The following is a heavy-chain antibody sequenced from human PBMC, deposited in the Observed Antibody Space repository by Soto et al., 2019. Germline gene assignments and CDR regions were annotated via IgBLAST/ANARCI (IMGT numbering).Heavy chain of an antibody. CDR2: TYYRSKWYS. V-gene: IGHV6-1*01. Sequence: SQTLSLTCDISGDSVSSNSAAWNWIRQTPSRGLEWLGRTYYRSKWYSNYAISVKGRVTVNPDTFKNQFSLQLNSVTPEDTAVYYCARGSWDDVSGHYYMDVWGKGTKVTVSS. CDR1: GDSVSSNSAA. CDR3: ARGSWDDVSGHYYMDV. D-gene: IGHD1-1*01. J-gene: IGHJ6*03.